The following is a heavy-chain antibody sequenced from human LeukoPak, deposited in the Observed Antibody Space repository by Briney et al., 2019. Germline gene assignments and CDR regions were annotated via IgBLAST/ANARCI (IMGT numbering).Heavy chain of an antibody. V-gene: IGHV3-11*04. Sequence: PGGSLRLSCAASGFTFSDYYMSWIRQAPGKGLEWVSYISSSGSTIYYADSVKGRFTISRDNSKNTLYLQMNSLRAEDTAVYYCAKGMEQWPPAMPTNIYYYGMDVWGQGTTVTVSS. CDR3: AKGMEQWPPAMPTNIYYYGMDV. CDR2: ISSSGSTI. CDR1: GFTFSDYY. D-gene: IGHD6-19*01. J-gene: IGHJ6*02.